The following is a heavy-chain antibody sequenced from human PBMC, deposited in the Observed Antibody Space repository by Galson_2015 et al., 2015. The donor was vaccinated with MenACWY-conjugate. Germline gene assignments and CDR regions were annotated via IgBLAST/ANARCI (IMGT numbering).Heavy chain of an antibody. CDR2: INSDGSST. V-gene: IGHV3-74*01. CDR1: GLTFSSYW. J-gene: IGHJ6*02. CDR3: ARGGSKRYYYYGMDV. D-gene: IGHD5-12*01. Sequence: SLRLSCAASGLTFSSYWMDWVRQAPGKGLVWVSRINSDGSSTSYADSVKGRFTISRDNAKNTLYLQMNSLRAEDTGVYYCARGGSKRYYYYGMDVWGQGTTVTVSS.